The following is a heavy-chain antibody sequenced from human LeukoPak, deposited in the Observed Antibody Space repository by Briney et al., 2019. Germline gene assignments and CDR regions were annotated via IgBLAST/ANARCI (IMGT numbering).Heavy chain of an antibody. D-gene: IGHD3-22*01. CDR3: ARNYYYDSSGYFDY. J-gene: IGHJ4*02. V-gene: IGHV4-34*01. CDR2: INHSGST. Sequence: SETLSLTCAVYGGSFSGYYWSWIRQPPGKGLEWIGEINHSGSTSYNPSLKSRVTISVGTSKNQFSLKLSSVTAADTAVYYCARNYYYDSSGYFDYWGQGTLVTVSS. CDR1: GGSFSGYY.